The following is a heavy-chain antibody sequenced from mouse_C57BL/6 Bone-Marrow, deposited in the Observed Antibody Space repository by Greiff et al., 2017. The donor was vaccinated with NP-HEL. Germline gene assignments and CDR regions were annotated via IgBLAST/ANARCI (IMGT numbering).Heavy chain of an antibody. CDR3: ARRDITTVVEDY. J-gene: IGHJ2*01. D-gene: IGHD1-1*01. CDR2: ISSGGSYT. Sequence: EVMLVESGGDLVKPGGSLKLSCAASGFTFSSYGMSWVRQTPDKRLEWVATISSGGSYTYYPDSVKGRFTISRDNAKNTLYLQMSSLKSEDTAMYYCARRDITTVVEDYWGQGTTLTVSS. CDR1: GFTFSSYG. V-gene: IGHV5-6*01.